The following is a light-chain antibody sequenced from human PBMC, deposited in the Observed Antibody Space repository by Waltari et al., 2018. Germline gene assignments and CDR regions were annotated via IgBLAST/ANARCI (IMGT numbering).Light chain of an antibody. J-gene: IGLJ2*01. CDR3: HSRDASGVAGS. CDR2: DKN. Sequence: SSELTQDPAVSVAMGQTVRITCPVGSLRSYYAHWYQQRPGQAPILVIYDKNNRPSGVPDRFSGSSSHNTGSLTITGAQAEDEASYYCHSRDASGVAGSFGGGTKLTVL. V-gene: IGLV3-19*01. CDR1: SLRSYY.